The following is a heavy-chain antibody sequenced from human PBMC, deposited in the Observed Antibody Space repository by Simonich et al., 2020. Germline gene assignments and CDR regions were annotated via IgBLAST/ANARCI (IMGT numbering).Heavy chain of an antibody. D-gene: IGHD6-6*01. Sequence: QVQLVQSGAEVKKPGASVKVSCKASGYTFTGYYMHWGRQAPGQGLELMGWINPNRGGTNYEQKFQGRVTMTRDTSISTAYMELSRLRSDATAVYYCARDRAARYYYYYYMDVWGKGTTVTVSS. J-gene: IGHJ6*03. V-gene: IGHV1-2*02. CDR1: GYTFTGYY. CDR3: ARDRAARYYYYYYMDV. CDR2: INPNRGGT.